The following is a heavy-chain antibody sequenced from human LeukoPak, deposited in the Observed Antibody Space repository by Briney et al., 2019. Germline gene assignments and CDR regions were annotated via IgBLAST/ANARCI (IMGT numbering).Heavy chain of an antibody. D-gene: IGHD3-9*01. V-gene: IGHV4-59*01. J-gene: IGHJ3*02. CDR3: AGSGFDRAFDI. Sequence: SETLSLTCTISGGSISSYYWSRIRQPPGKGLEWIGYIYYSGSTNYNPSLKSRVTISVDTSKNQFSLKLSSVTAADTAVYYCAGSGFDRAFDIWGQGTMVTVSS. CDR1: GGSISSYY. CDR2: IYYSGST.